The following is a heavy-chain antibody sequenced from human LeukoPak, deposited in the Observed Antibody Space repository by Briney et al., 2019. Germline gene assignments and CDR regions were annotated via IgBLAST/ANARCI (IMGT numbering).Heavy chain of an antibody. Sequence: GGSLRLSCAASGFTFSSYEMTWVSQAPGKGLEWISAISGSSSNVYYAASVRGRFTISRDNAENSLYLQLNTMRAEDTAVYYCARGFRDTAMFLDYRGQGTLVTVSS. CDR1: GFTFSSYE. CDR3: ARGFRDTAMFLDY. V-gene: IGHV3-48*03. J-gene: IGHJ4*02. D-gene: IGHD5-18*01. CDR2: ISGSSSNV.